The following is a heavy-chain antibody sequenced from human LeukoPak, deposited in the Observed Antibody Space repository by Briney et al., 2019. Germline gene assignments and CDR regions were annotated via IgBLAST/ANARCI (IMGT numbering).Heavy chain of an antibody. CDR3: ARPRGCGTSRCNNFDY. J-gene: IGHJ4*02. CDR1: GFSVSTNY. CDR2: ISYDGSNK. Sequence: PGGSLRLSCAASGFSVSTNYVSWVRQAPGKGLEWVAVISYDGSNKYYADSVKGRFTISRDNAKNSLYLQMNRLRAEDTAVYYCARPRGCGTSRCNNFDYWGQGTLVTVSS. D-gene: IGHD2-21*01. V-gene: IGHV3-30*03.